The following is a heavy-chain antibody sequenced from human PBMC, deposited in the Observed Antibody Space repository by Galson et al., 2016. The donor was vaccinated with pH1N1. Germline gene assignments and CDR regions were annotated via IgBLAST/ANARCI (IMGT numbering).Heavy chain of an antibody. CDR2: IIAIFGTP. Sequence: SVKVSCKASGGTFSFYSFSWLRQAPGQGLEWMGGIIAIFGTPNYAQKFQGRVAITADESSSTAYMDLSSLRSEDTAVYYCASHSLRDGYNLYYFDYWGQGTLVTVSS. V-gene: IGHV1-69*13. D-gene: IGHD5-24*01. CDR3: ASHSLRDGYNLYYFDY. J-gene: IGHJ4*02. CDR1: GGTFSFYS.